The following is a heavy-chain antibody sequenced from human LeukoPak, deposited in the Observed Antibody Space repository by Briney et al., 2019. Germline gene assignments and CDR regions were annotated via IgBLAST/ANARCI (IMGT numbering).Heavy chain of an antibody. CDR2: IYTSGST. CDR1: GGSISSYY. Sequence: SETLSLTCTVSGGSISSYYWSWIRQPAGKGLEWIGRIYTSGSTNYNPSLKSRVTISVDTSKNQFSLKLSSVTAADTAVYYCAGPGSGSYYNWDYYYYMDVWGKGTTVTISS. CDR3: AGPGSGSYYNWDYYYYMDV. J-gene: IGHJ6*03. D-gene: IGHD3-10*01. V-gene: IGHV4-4*07.